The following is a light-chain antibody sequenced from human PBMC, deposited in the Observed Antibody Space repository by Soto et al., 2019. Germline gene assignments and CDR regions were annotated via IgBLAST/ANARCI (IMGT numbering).Light chain of an antibody. CDR3: GADHGSGSTFVWV. CDR1: SGYSNYK. Sequence: QAVVTQPPSASASLGASVTLTCTLSSGYSNYKVDWYQQRPGKGPRFVMRVGPGGIVGSKGDGIPDRFSVLASGLNRYLTIKNIQEEDESDYHCGADHGSGSTFVWVFGGGTKLTVL. CDR2: VGPGGIVG. V-gene: IGLV9-49*01. J-gene: IGLJ3*02.